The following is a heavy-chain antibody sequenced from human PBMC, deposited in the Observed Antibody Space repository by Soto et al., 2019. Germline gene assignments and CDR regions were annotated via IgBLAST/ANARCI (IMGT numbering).Heavy chain of an antibody. Sequence: QVQLQQWGAGLLKPSETLSLICAVYGGSFSGHYWSWIRQPPGKGLEWIGDINHSGSTTYKPSLKSRVTISVDTSQKQFSLRLSYVTAADTAVYYCARLWIAVAGFDNWGQGTLVTVSS. J-gene: IGHJ4*02. CDR1: GGSFSGHY. D-gene: IGHD6-19*01. CDR2: INHSGST. V-gene: IGHV4-34*01. CDR3: ARLWIAVAGFDN.